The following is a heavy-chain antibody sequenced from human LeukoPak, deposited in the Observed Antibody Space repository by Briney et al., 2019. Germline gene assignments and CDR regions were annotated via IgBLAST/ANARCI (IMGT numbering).Heavy chain of an antibody. Sequence: GASVKVSCKASGGTFISYAISWVRQAPGQGLEWMGGIIPIFGTANYAQKFQGRVTITADKSTSTAYMELSSLRSEDTAVYYCARISGDCSSTSCSDWGQGTLVTVSS. CDR2: IIPIFGTA. CDR1: GGTFISYA. D-gene: IGHD2-2*01. CDR3: ARISGDCSSTSCSD. V-gene: IGHV1-69*06. J-gene: IGHJ4*02.